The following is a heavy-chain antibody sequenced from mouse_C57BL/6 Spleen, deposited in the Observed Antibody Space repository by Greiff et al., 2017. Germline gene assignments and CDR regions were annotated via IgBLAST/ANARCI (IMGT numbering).Heavy chain of an antibody. J-gene: IGHJ4*01. CDR3: ARGGNYLYAMDY. V-gene: IGHV5-17*01. CDR1: GFTFSDYG. D-gene: IGHD2-1*01. CDR2: ISSGSSTI. Sequence: EVKLVESGGGLVKPGGSLKLSCAASGFTFSDYGMHWVRQAPEKGLEWVAYISSGSSTIYYADTVKGRFTISRDNAKNPLFLQMTSLRSEDTAMYYCARGGNYLYAMDYWGQGTSVTVSS.